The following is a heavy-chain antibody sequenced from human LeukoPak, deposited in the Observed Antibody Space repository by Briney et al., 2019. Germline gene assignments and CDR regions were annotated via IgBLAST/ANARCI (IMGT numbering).Heavy chain of an antibody. J-gene: IGHJ4*02. CDR3: ARAPTSDNSDYYFDY. V-gene: IGHV1-8*01. Sequence: ASVKVSCKASGYTFSSYDINWVRQATGQGLEWMGWMNPNSGNTGYAQKFQGRVTMNTISSVSTAYMELSSLTSEDTAVYYCARAPTSDNSDYYFDYWGQGTLVTVSS. CDR1: GYTFSSYD. CDR2: MNPNSGNT. D-gene: IGHD3-10*01.